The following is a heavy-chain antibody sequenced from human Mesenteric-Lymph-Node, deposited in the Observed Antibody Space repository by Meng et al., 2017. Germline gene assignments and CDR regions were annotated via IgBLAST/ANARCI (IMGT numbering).Heavy chain of an antibody. CDR3: AYSGSYYPDY. CDR1: GGSFSGSY. D-gene: IGHD1-26*01. CDR2: INHSGST. J-gene: IGHJ4*02. Sequence: QVQRQPWGAGLLKPSETLSLTCAVYGGSFSGSYWSWIRQPPGKGLEWIGEINHSGSTNYNPSLKNRVTISVDTSKNQFSLKLSSVTAADTAVYYCAYSGSYYPDYWGQGTLVTVSS. V-gene: IGHV4-34*01.